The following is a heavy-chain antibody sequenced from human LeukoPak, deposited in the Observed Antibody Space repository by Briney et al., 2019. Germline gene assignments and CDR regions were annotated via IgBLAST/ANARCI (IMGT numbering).Heavy chain of an antibody. J-gene: IGHJ5*01. CDR1: GFTFSSYS. CDR2: ISSSSSYI. CDR3: GYYNSGSYSTPDS. Sequence: PGGSLRLSCAASGFTFSSYSMNWVRQAPGKGLEWVSSISSSSSYIYYADSVKGRFTISRDNAKNSLYLQMNSLRAEDTAVYYCGYYNSGSYSTPDSWGQGTQVTVSS. V-gene: IGHV3-21*01. D-gene: IGHD3-10*01.